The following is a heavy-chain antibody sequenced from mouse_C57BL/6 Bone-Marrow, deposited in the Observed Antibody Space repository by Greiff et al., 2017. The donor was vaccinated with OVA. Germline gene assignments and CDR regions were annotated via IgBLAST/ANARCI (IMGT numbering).Heavy chain of an antibody. CDR2: ISDGGSYT. V-gene: IGHV5-4*01. CDR1: GFTFSSYA. J-gene: IGHJ4*01. D-gene: IGHD2-5*01. CDR3: ARDRYSNYGAMDY. Sequence: EVKLMESGGGLVKPGGSLKLSCAASGFTFSSYAMSWVRQTPEKRLEWVATISDGGSYTYYPDNVKGRFTISRDNAKNNLYLQMSHLKSEDTAMYYCARDRYSNYGAMDYWGQGTSVTVSS.